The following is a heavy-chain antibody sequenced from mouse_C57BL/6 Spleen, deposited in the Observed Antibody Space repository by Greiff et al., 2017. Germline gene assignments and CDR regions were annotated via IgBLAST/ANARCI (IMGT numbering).Heavy chain of an antibody. CDR2: ISSGGSYT. CDR3: ARGLRRTYYAMDD. J-gene: IGHJ4*01. D-gene: IGHD2-2*01. V-gene: IGHV5-6*01. CDR1: GFTFSSYG. Sequence: EVQVVESGGDLVKPGGSLKLSCAASGFTFSSYGMSWVRQTPDKRLEWVATISSGGSYTYYPDSVKGRFTISRDNAKNTLYLQMSSLKSEDTAMYYCARGLRRTYYAMDDWGQGTSVTVSS.